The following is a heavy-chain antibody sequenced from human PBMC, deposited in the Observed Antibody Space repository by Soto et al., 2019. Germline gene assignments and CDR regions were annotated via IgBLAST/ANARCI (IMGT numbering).Heavy chain of an antibody. J-gene: IGHJ4*02. CDR2: MYHSGNT. Sequence: QLQLQESGPGLVKPSETLSLTCTVSGDSISSNNYYWGWIRQPPGKGIEWIGSMYHSGNTYHNPFLKSRVPIPVDTSKNQLSLSPRSVTAAYTAVYYCARHRGPTGPNYWGQGTLVTVSS. CDR3: ARHRGPTGPNY. D-gene: IGHD3-10*01. V-gene: IGHV4-39*01. CDR1: GDSISSNNYY.